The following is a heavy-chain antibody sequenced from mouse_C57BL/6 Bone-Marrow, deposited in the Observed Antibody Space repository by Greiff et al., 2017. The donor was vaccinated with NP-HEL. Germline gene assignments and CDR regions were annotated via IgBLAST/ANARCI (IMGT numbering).Heavy chain of an antibody. CDR1: GFSLTSYG. V-gene: IGHV2-2*01. CDR2: IWSGGST. J-gene: IGHJ2*01. Sequence: QVQLKESGPGLVQPSQSLSITCTVSGFSLTSYGVHWVRQSPGTGLEWLGVIWSGGSTDYNAAFISRLSISKDNSKSQVFFKMNSLQADDTAIYYCARRGYYYGSSLDYWGQGTTLTVSS. D-gene: IGHD1-1*01. CDR3: ARRGYYYGSSLDY.